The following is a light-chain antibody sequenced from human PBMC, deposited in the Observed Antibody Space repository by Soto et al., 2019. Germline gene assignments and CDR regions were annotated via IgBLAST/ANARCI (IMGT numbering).Light chain of an antibody. CDR2: EVS. CDR3: SSYITIRTVV. V-gene: IGLV2-14*01. Sequence: QSALTQPASVSGSPGQSITISCTGTSRDIGTYKYVSGFQHHPGKAPKLIIFEVSNRPSGISDRVSGFKSANTAYLTISGVQPEDEADYHCSSYITIRTVVFGGGTKVPVL. CDR1: SRDIGTYKY. J-gene: IGLJ2*01.